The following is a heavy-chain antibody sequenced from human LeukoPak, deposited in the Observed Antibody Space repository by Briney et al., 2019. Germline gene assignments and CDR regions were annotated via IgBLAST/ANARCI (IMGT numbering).Heavy chain of an antibody. CDR3: ARGDIYYFDY. Sequence: SSETLSLTCTVSGGSISSYYWSWLRQPAGKGLEWIGRIYTSGSTNYNPSLKRRVTMSVDTYKNQFSLKLSSVTPADTAVYYCARGDIYYFDYWGQGTLVTVSS. CDR2: IYTSGST. J-gene: IGHJ4*02. V-gene: IGHV4-4*07. CDR1: GGSISSYY. D-gene: IGHD2-15*01.